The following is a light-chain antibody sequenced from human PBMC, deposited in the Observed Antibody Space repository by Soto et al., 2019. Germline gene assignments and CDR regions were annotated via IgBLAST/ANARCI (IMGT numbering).Light chain of an antibody. V-gene: IGKV3-15*01. J-gene: IGKJ5*01. CDR1: QSVRSN. Sequence: IVIAPSPATVSVCPGDRTTPPCRASQSVRSNLAWYQQKPGQAPRLLIYGASTRATGIPARFSGSGSGTDFTLAITSLQSEDFAVYYCQEYKNWPSITFGQGTRLAIK. CDR3: QEYKNWPSIT. CDR2: GAS.